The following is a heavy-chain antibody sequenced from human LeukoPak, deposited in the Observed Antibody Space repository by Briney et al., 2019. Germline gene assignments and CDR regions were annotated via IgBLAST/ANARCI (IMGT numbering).Heavy chain of an antibody. J-gene: IGHJ4*02. V-gene: IGHV3-23*01. CDR1: GFTFSSYW. CDR2: ISGSGGST. CDR3: AKAHGSGSFDY. D-gene: IGHD3-10*01. Sequence: GGSLRLSCAASGFTFSSYWMHWVRQAPGKGLEWVSAISGSGGSTYYADSVKGRFTISRDNSKNTLYLQMNSLRAEDTAVYYCAKAHGSGSFDYWGQGTLVTVSS.